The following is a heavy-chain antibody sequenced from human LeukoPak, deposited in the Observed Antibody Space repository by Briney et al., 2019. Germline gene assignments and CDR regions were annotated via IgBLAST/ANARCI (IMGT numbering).Heavy chain of an antibody. CDR3: ARVRGRYFDY. V-gene: IGHV4-38-2*02. Sequence: KPSETLSLTCTVSGYSISSGYYWGWIRQPPGKGLEWIGSIYHSGSTYYNPSLKSRVTISVDTSKNQFSLKLSSVTAADTAVYYCARVRGRYFDYWGQGTLVTVSS. J-gene: IGHJ4*02. CDR1: GYSISSGYY. CDR2: IYHSGST.